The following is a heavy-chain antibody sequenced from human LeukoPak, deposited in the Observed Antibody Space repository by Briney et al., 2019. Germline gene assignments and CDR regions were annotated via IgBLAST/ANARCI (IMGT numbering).Heavy chain of an antibody. CDR1: GFTFSSYW. D-gene: IGHD2-8*01. CDR3: ARRRGMGSLDY. Sequence: GGSLRLSCVGSGFTFSSYWMSWVRQAPGKGLEWVANIKQDGSEKYYVDSVKGRFTISRDNAKNSLYLQMDSLRAEDTAMFYCARRRGMGSLDYWGQGTLVTASS. J-gene: IGHJ4*02. V-gene: IGHV3-7*03. CDR2: IKQDGSEK.